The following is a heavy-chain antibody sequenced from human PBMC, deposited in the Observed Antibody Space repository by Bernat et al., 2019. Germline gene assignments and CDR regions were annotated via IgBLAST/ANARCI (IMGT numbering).Heavy chain of an antibody. Sequence: VQLVESGGGVVQPGGSLILCCAASGFTFSSYAMHWVRQAPGKGLEYVSAISSNGGSTYYANSVKGRFTISRDNSKNTLYLQMGSLRAEDMAVYYCAREDSSSWYHYYYGMDVCCQGTTLPVSS. CDR1: GFTFSSYA. CDR2: ISSNGGST. J-gene: IGHJ6*02. D-gene: IGHD6-13*01. V-gene: IGHV3-64*01. CDR3: AREDSSSWYHYYYGMDV.